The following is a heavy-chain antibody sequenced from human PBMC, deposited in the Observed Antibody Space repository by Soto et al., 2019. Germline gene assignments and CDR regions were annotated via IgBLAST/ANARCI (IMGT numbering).Heavy chain of an antibody. Sequence: ASVKVSCKASGYTFTSYGISWVRQAPGQGLEWMGWISAYNGNTNYAQKLQGRVTMTTDTSTSPASMELRSLRSDDTAVYYCARESRSSNYYFDYWGQGTLVTVSS. CDR1: GYTFTSYG. J-gene: IGHJ4*02. V-gene: IGHV1-18*01. CDR2: ISAYNGNT. CDR3: ARESRSSNYYFDY. D-gene: IGHD4-4*01.